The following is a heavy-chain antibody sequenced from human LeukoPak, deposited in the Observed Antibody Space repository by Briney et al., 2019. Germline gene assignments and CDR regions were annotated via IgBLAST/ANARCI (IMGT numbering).Heavy chain of an antibody. D-gene: IGHD2-15*01. CDR3: ARVVVVVADGMDV. CDR2: INHSGST. V-gene: IGHV4-34*01. CDR1: GGSFSGYY. Sequence: SETLSLTCAVYGGSFSGYYWSWIRQPPGKGLEWIGEINHSGSTSYNPSLKSRVTISVDTSKNQFSLKPSSVTAADTAVYYCARVVVVVADGMDVWGKGTTVTVSS. J-gene: IGHJ6*04.